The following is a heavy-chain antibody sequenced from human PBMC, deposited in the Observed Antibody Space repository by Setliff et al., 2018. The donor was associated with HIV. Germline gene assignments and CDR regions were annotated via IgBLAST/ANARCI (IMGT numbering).Heavy chain of an antibody. V-gene: IGHV1-18*01. J-gene: IGHJ4*02. CDR2: ISAYDDDT. CDR3: ARVGLSAVPFPTVY. Sequence: ASVKVSCKASNYTFTNYAITWVRQAPGQRPEWMGWISAYDDDTKYAQKFHNRLSMTADTSTTTAYTDLRGLTSDDTGVYYCARVGLSAVPFPTVYWGQGTLVTVSS. CDR1: NYTFTNYA. D-gene: IGHD4-4*01.